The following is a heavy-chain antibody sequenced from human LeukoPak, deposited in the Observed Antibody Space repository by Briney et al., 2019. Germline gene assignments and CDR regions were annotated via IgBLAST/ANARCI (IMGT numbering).Heavy chain of an antibody. Sequence: PSETLSLTCTVSGGSISSSSYYWGWIRQPPVKGLEWIGSIYYSGSTYYNPSLKSRVTISVDTSKNQFSLKLSSVTAADTAVYYCARHLWGYSGYAIDYWGQGTLVTVSS. V-gene: IGHV4-39*01. CDR1: GGSISSSSYY. CDR2: IYYSGST. CDR3: ARHLWGYSGYAIDY. J-gene: IGHJ4*02. D-gene: IGHD5-12*01.